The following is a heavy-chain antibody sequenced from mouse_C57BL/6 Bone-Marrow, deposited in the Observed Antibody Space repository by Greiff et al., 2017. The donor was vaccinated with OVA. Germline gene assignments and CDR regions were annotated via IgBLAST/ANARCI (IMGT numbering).Heavy chain of an antibody. D-gene: IGHD4-1*01. V-gene: IGHV3-3*01. CDR1: GFSINSDCY. J-gene: IGHJ4*01. CDR2: TFYSGIT. Sequence: EVKLQQSGPSLVRPSQTLSLTCTVTGFSINSDCYWIWIRQFPGNKLEYIGYTFYSGITYYNPSLDSRTYITRDTSKNQFSLKLSSVTTEDTATYYCARGTGTLYYYAMDYWGQGTSVTVSS. CDR3: ARGTGTLYYYAMDY.